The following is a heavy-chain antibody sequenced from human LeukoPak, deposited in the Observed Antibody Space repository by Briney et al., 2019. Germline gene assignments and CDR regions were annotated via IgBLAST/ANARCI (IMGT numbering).Heavy chain of an antibody. D-gene: IGHD3-22*01. CDR3: ARALRVVTFYFDY. J-gene: IGHJ4*02. V-gene: IGHV3-7*01. CDR1: GFTFSSYW. Sequence: GSLRLSCAASGFTFSSYWMSWVRQAPGKGLEWVANIKQDGSEKYYVDSVKGRFTISRDNAKNSLYLQMNSLRAEDTAVYYCARALRVVTFYFDYWGQGTLVTVSS. CDR2: IKQDGSEK.